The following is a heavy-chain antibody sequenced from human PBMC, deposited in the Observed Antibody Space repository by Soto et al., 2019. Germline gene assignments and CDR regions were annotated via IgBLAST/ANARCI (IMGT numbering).Heavy chain of an antibody. D-gene: IGHD4-4*01. J-gene: IGHJ5*02. CDR3: ARPFYNNYFSFVP. Sequence: EVQVLESGGGLVQPGGSLRLSCAASGFTFSSYAMSWVRQAPGKGLEWVSGISESGGSTHYADSVKDRFTISRDNSKNTLYLQMNSLRVEDTAVYFCARPFYNNYFSFVPWGQGTLVTVSS. CDR1: GFTFSSYA. CDR2: ISESGGST. V-gene: IGHV3-23*01.